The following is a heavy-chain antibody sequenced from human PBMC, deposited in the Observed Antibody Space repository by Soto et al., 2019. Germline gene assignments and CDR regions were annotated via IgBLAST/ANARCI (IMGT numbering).Heavy chain of an antibody. CDR1: GYRFASYW. J-gene: IGHJ5*02. Sequence: ESLKLSCRVSGYRFASYWVVLVGQIPGKGLEWMGIIYPGDSDTRYSPSFQGQVTISADKSISTAYLQWSSLKASDTAMYYCARRAPGGPSGWFDPWGQGTLVTVSS. CDR3: ARRAPGGPSGWFDP. D-gene: IGHD1-26*01. CDR2: IYPGDSDT. V-gene: IGHV5-51*01.